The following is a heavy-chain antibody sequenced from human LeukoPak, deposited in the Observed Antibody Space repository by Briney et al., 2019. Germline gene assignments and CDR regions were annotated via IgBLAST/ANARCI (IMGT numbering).Heavy chain of an antibody. J-gene: IGHJ4*02. D-gene: IGHD3-9*01. CDR2: INHSEST. CDR3: AREWILTSYDY. V-gene: IGHV4-34*01. Sequence: WETLTLTCAVYGGSFRGYYWSWLRQPPGKGLEWIGEINHSESTNYNPSLKRRVTISVDTSKNQFSLKLSSVTAADTAVYYCAREWILTSYDYWGQGTLVTVSS. CDR1: GGSFRGYY.